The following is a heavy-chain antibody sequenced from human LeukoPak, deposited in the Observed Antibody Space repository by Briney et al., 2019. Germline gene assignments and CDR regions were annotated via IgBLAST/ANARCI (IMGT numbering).Heavy chain of an antibody. V-gene: IGHV3-7*01. D-gene: IGHD1-1*01. CDR1: GFTFRRFW. CDR3: ARDRKSKSDSERDY. CDR2: IKQGGSAT. J-gene: IGHJ4*02. Sequence: GGSLRLSCAASGFTFRRFWMSWVRQAPGKGLEYVALIKQGGSATYHTDSVKGRFPISRDDATNTLYLQMNSLRVQDTALYYCARDRKSKSDSERDYWGQGTLVTVCS.